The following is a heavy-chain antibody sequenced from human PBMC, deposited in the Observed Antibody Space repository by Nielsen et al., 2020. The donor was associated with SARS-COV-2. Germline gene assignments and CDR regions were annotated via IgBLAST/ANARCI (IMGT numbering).Heavy chain of an antibody. J-gene: IGHJ4*02. V-gene: IGHV3-11*05. CDR1: GFTFSDHY. CDR3: ARDDWFVFDY. Sequence: GESLKISCAASGFTFSDHYMNWIRQAPGKGPEWIAYISGSSADTNYADSVKGRFFISRDNAENSVFLQMNSLAVEDTAVYYCARDDWFVFDYWGQGIMVTVSS. D-gene: IGHD3-9*01. CDR2: ISGSSADT.